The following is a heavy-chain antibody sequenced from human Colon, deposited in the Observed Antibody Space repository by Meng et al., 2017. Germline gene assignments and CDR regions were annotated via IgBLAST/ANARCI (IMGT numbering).Heavy chain of an antibody. Sequence: GESLKISCAASGFALSSYAMHWVRQAPGKGLEWVALMSYDGTHIQYADSVKGRFTISRDNSKNTLYLQMNSLRPEDTAVYYCAKGMCSSRWCFDYWGQGTLVTVSS. CDR2: MSYDGTHI. CDR3: AKGMCSSRWCFDY. V-gene: IGHV3-30*04. CDR1: GFALSSYA. J-gene: IGHJ4*02. D-gene: IGHD6-13*01.